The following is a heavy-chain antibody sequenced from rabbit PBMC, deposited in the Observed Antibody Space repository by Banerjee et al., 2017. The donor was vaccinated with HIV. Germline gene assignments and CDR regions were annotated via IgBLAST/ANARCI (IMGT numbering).Heavy chain of an antibody. D-gene: IGHD1-1*01. J-gene: IGHJ6*01. CDR1: GFDLSSYYY. CDR3: ARDTSSSFSSYGMDL. CDR2: IYTGSGST. Sequence: QSLEESGGDLVKPGASLTLTCTASGFDLSSYYYMCWVRQAPGKGLEWIACIYTGSGSTYYASWAKGRFTISKTSSTTVTLQMTRLTAADTATYFCARDTSSSFSSYGMDLWGPGTLVTVS. V-gene: IGHV1S40*01.